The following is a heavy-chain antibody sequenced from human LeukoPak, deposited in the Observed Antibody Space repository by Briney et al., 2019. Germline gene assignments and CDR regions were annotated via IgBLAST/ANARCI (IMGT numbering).Heavy chain of an antibody. CDR3: ARDRFIGSYLFDY. V-gene: IGHV3-48*02. J-gene: IGHJ4*02. D-gene: IGHD1-26*01. CDR1: GFTFSSYS. Sequence: PGGSLRPSCAASGFTFSSYSMNWVRPAPAKGLEWVSYISSSSSTIYYAASVKGRFTISRDNAKNSLYLQMNSLRDEDTAVYYCARDRFIGSYLFDYWGQGTLVTVSS. CDR2: ISSSSSTI.